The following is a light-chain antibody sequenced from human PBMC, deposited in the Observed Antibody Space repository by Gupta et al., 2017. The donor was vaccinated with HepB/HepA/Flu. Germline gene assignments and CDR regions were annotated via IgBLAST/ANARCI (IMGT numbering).Light chain of an antibody. CDR1: SSNIGKKY. J-gene: IGLJ2*01. Sequence: QSVLTQPPSVSAALGQKVTISCSGSSSNIGKKYVSWYQQLPGSAPKLLIYEDNKRPSGIPDRFSGSKSGKSATLGINVLQTGDEAEYYCGKWDSRLSAAVFGGGTELTVL. CDR2: EDN. V-gene: IGLV1-51*02. CDR3: GKWDSRLSAAV.